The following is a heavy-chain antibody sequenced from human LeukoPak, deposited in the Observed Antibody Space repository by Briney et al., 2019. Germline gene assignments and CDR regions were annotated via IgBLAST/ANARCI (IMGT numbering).Heavy chain of an antibody. J-gene: IGHJ4*02. D-gene: IGHD4-11*01. CDR2: ISGSGGST. Sequence: GGSLRLSCAASGFTFSSYTMSWVRQAPGKGLEWASAISGSGGSTYYADSVKGRFTISRDNSKNTLYLQMDSLRAEDTAVYYCAKSILLTTFDSWGQGTLVTVSS. V-gene: IGHV3-23*01. CDR1: GFTFSSYT. CDR3: AKSILLTTFDS.